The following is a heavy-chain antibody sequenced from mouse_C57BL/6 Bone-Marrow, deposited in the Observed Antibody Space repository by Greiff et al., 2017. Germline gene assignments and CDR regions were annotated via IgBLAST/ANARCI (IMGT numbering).Heavy chain of an antibody. CDR3: AMNSNYVFDY. D-gene: IGHD2-5*01. Sequence: QVQLQQPGAELVKPGASVKVSCKASGYTFTSYWMHWVQQRPGQGLEWIGGIHPSDSDTNYNPTFKGQATLTVDKYSSIAYMPLRSLTSENSAVYYCAMNSNYVFDYWGQGTTLTVSS. V-gene: IGHV1-74*01. J-gene: IGHJ2*01. CDR2: IHPSDSDT. CDR1: GYTFTSYW.